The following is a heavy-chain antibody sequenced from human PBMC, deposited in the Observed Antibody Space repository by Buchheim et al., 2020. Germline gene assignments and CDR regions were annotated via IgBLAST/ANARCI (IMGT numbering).Heavy chain of an antibody. Sequence: EVQLEESGGGLVRPGGSLRLSCAASGFTLRTYWMHWVRQAPGKGLEWVSRINEDGSFTNYADSVKGRFTISRDNAENMLYLQMTSLRVEDTAMYYCARDLSGSQDYWGQGT. J-gene: IGHJ4*02. V-gene: IGHV3-74*01. CDR2: INEDGSFT. CDR1: GFTLRTYW. D-gene: IGHD1-26*01. CDR3: ARDLSGSQDY.